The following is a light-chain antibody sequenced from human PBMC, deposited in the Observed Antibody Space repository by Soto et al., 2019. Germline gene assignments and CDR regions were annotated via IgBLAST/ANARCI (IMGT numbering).Light chain of an antibody. V-gene: IGLV2-11*01. CDR1: SSDVGGYNY. Sequence: LTQPRSVSWSPGQSVTISCTGTSSDVGGYNYVSWYQQHPGKAPKLMIYDVSQRPSGVPDRFSGSKSGNTASLTISGLQSEDEADYYCCSYAGSYTYVFGTGTKVTVL. CDR2: DVS. J-gene: IGLJ1*01. CDR3: CSYAGSYTYV.